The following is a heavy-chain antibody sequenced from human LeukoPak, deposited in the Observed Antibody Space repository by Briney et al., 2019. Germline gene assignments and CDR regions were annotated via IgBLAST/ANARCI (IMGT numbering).Heavy chain of an antibody. V-gene: IGHV3-30*02. J-gene: IGHJ4*02. CDR2: ISFNGGNI. CDR3: AKDRSTYNVLTGYQDY. D-gene: IGHD3-9*01. Sequence: GGSLRLSCEVSGFTFSRYGMHWVRQAPGKGPEWVALISFNGGNIDYVDPVKGRFTVSRDNSRNTLYLQMDSLRPEDTGVYYCAKDRSTYNVLTGYQDYWGQGTLVTVSS. CDR1: GFTFSRYG.